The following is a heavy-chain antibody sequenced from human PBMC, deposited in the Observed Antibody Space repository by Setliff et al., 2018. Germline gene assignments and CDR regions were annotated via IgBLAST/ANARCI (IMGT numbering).Heavy chain of an antibody. CDR1: DGSFSGYY. J-gene: IGHJ2*01. CDR2: IHHSGST. D-gene: IGHD4-17*01. CDR3: ARGTKTMVINYWYFDV. Sequence: SETLSLTCAVYDGSFSGYYWSWIRQLPGKGLEWIAEIHHSGSTNFHPSLKSRVAISVDPSKNQFYLNLRSVTAADTAVYFCARGTKTMVINYWYFDVWGRGTPVTVSS. V-gene: IGHV4-34*01.